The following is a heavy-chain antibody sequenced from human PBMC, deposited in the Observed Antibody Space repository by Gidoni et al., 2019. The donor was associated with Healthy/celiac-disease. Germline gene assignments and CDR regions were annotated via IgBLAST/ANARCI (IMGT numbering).Heavy chain of an antibody. Sequence: EVQLVESGGGLVQPGGSLRLSCAASGFTFSSYWMHWVRQAPGKGLVWVSRINSDGSSTGYADSVKGRFTISRDNAKNTLYLQMNSLRAEDTAVYYCARDGVAATSIHKYGMDVWGQGTTVTVSS. J-gene: IGHJ6*02. CDR3: ARDGVAATSIHKYGMDV. D-gene: IGHD2-15*01. CDR1: GFTFSSYW. V-gene: IGHV3-74*01. CDR2: INSDGSST.